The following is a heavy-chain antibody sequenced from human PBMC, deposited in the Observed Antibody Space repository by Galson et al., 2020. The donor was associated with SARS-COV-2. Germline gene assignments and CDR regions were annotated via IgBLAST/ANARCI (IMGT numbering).Heavy chain of an antibody. Sequence: GESLKISCAASGFTFSTFAVHWVRQAPGKGLEWVAIISYDGNTKYYADSVKGRFTISRDNSKNTLYLQMNSLRAGDTAVYYCARDGWELGLYGLIDYWGQGTLVTVSS. CDR3: ARDGWELGLYGLIDY. CDR1: GFTFSTFA. J-gene: IGHJ4*02. CDR2: ISYDGNTK. D-gene: IGHD1-7*01. V-gene: IGHV3-30*04.